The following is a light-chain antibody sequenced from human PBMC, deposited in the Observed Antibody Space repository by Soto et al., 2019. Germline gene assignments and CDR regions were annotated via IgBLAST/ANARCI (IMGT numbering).Light chain of an antibody. J-gene: IGKJ1*01. CDR2: DAS. CDR3: QQYGGSPRT. Sequence: EIVMTQSPATLSVSPGERATLSCRASQSVSSNLAWYQQKPGQAPRLLIHDASSRATGIPDRFSGSGSGTDFTLTISRLEPEDFAVYYCQQYGGSPRTFGQGTKVEVK. CDR1: QSVSSN. V-gene: IGKV3-20*01.